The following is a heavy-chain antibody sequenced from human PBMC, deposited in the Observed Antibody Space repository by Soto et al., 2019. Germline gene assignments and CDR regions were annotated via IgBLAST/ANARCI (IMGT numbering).Heavy chain of an antibody. J-gene: IGHJ6*03. D-gene: IGHD3-3*01. CDR3: ARGRGDFWSGYYTITAIHIDYYYYYMDV. Sequence: GASVKVTCKASGYTFTSNDINWVRQATGQGLEWMGWMNPNSGNTGYAQKFQGRVTMTRNTSISTAYMELSSLRSEDTAVYYCARGRGDFWSGYYTITAIHIDYYYYYMDVWGKGTTVTVSS. V-gene: IGHV1-8*01. CDR1: GYTFTSND. CDR2: MNPNSGNT.